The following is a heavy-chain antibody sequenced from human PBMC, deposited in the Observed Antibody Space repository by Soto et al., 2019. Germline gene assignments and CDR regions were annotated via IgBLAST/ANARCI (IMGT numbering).Heavy chain of an antibody. CDR1: GFTFSNAW. CDR2: IKSKTDGGTT. V-gene: IGHV3-15*07. Sequence: GGSLRLSCAASGFTFSNAWMNWVRQAPGKGLEWVGRIKSKTDGGTTDYAAPVKGRFTISREDSKNTPYLQMNSLKTEDTAVYYCTTAVDTAMVMGYYGMDVWGQGTTVTVSS. CDR3: TTAVDTAMVMGYYGMDV. D-gene: IGHD5-18*01. J-gene: IGHJ6*02.